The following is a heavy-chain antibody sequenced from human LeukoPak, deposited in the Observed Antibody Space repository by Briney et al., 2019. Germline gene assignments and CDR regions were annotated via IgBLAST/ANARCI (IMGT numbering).Heavy chain of an antibody. Sequence: GGSLRLSCAASGFTFSIYSMNWVRQAPGKGLEWVAFIRYDVSNKYYADSMNGRFTISRNNTKNTLYLQMNSLTAEDTAVYYCANDGGYYDSSGLGYWGQGTLVTVSS. D-gene: IGHD3-22*01. V-gene: IGHV3-30*02. CDR1: GFTFSIYS. CDR3: ANDGGYYDSSGLGY. J-gene: IGHJ4*02. CDR2: IRYDVSNK.